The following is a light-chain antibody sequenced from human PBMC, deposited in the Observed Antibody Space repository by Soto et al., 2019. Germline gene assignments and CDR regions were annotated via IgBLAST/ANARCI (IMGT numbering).Light chain of an antibody. J-gene: IGKJ2*01. CDR2: GAS. CDR3: QQYNNWPQT. Sequence: EIVMTQSLATLSVSPGERATLSCRASQTVSSDLAWYQQKPGQAPRFLMYGASTRATGIPARFSGSGSGTEFTLTISSLQSEDFAVYYCQQYNNWPQTFGQGTKLEI. V-gene: IGKV3-15*01. CDR1: QTVSSD.